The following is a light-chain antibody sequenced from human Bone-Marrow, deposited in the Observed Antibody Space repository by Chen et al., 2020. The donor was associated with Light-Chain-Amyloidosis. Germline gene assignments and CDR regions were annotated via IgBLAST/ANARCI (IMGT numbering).Light chain of an antibody. CDR2: RNN. CDR1: RSNIESHY. CDR3: AAWDDDLSGQ. J-gene: IGLJ3*02. Sequence: QSVLTQPPSVSGIPGQPVTISCSGSRSNIESHYVHWYQQLPGTAPRLLIYRNNQRPSGGPARFSGAKSGTSASLAITGLRSEDEADYYCAAWDDDLSGQFGGGTKLTVL. V-gene: IGLV1-47*01.